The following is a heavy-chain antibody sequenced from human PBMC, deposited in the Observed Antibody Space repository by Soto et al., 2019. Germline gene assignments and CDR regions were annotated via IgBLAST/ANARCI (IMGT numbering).Heavy chain of an antibody. J-gene: IGHJ4*02. V-gene: IGHV3-15*01. Sequence: PGGSLRLSCAASGFSFSNAWMNWVRQAPGKGLEWVGQIRSKTDGGTIFYPAPVKDRFIISRDDSRNTLYLQMNSLKTEDTAVYYCTTAHPRGPDYWGQGTLVTVSS. D-gene: IGHD5-12*01. CDR1: GFSFSNAW. CDR2: IRSKTDGGTI. CDR3: TTAHPRGPDY.